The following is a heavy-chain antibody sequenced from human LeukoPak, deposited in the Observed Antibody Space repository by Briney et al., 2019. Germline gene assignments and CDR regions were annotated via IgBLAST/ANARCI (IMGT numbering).Heavy chain of an antibody. D-gene: IGHD6-13*01. CDR2: IDPDGNDK. Sequence: GGSLSLSCVASGFTFSSYYLSWVRQPQGKGLEWVAHIDPDGNDKYYVDSVKRRFTISRDNAKNSLYLQVNRLRAEDTAVYYCVREVAVGIGDYDYWGQGTLVTVSS. J-gene: IGHJ4*02. CDR3: VREVAVGIGDYDY. V-gene: IGHV3-7*01. CDR1: GFTFSSYY.